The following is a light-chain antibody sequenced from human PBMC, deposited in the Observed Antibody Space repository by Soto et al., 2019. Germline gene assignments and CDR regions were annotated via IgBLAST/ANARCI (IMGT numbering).Light chain of an antibody. Sequence: QAVLTQPPSVSGAPGQRVTISCTGSSSNIGAGYDVHWYQQLPGTAPKLLIYGNSNRPSGVPDRFSGSTSGTSASLAITGLQASDAAVYYLQPYDSSLSVVVFGGGTKLTVL. J-gene: IGLJ2*01. CDR1: SSNIGAGYD. CDR2: GNS. CDR3: QPYDSSLSVVV. V-gene: IGLV1-40*01.